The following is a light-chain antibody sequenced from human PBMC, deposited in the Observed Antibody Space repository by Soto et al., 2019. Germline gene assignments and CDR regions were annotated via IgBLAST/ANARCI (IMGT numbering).Light chain of an antibody. Sequence: DIPMTQSPSSLSASVGDRVTLACQSSHDVSRNLNWFQQKPGEAPKLLIYDASNLERGVPSRFSASGSGTDFTFTISSLQPEDVATYYCQQYNSMLSFGGGTEIELK. CDR3: QQYNSMLS. CDR1: HDVSRN. V-gene: IGKV1-33*01. CDR2: DAS. J-gene: IGKJ4*01.